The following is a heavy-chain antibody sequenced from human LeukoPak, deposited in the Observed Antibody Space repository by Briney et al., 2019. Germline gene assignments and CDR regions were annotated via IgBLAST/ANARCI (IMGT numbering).Heavy chain of an antibody. J-gene: IGHJ4*02. CDR3: ASHDYDDLFDY. CDR1: GFTFSSYG. V-gene: IGHV3-23*01. CDR2: ISGSGGST. D-gene: IGHD4-17*01. Sequence: GGSLRLSCAASGFTFSSYGMSWVRQAPGKGLEWVSAISGSGGSTYYADSVKGRFTISRDNSKNTLYLQMNSLRAEDTAVYYFASHDYDDLFDYWGQGTLVTVSS.